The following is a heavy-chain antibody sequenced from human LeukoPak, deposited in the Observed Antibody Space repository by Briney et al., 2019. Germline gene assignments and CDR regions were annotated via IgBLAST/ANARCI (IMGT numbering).Heavy chain of an antibody. CDR1: GYTFNSNV. Sequence: ASVKVSCKASGYTFNSNVIHWLRQAPGQRLEWMGWTNTANGNTKYSQKFQGRVSITRDTPATTAYMELSALRSEDSAVYFCARGVAVHYDDSSAYYYFDYWGQGTLVTVS. V-gene: IGHV1-3*04. CDR3: ARGVAVHYDDSSAYYYFDY. CDR2: TNTANGNT. J-gene: IGHJ4*02. D-gene: IGHD3-22*01.